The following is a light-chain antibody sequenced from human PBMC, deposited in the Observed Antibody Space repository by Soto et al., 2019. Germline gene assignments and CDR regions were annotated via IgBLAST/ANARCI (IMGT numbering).Light chain of an antibody. J-gene: IGKJ1*01. CDR1: QSVGTY. V-gene: IGKV3-11*01. CDR2: DAS. CDR3: QHRSNWPSWT. Sequence: NVLTNSPGPLSLSPGERATLSCRASQSVGTYLAWYQQKPGQAPRLLIFDASKRATGIPARFSGSGSGTDFTLTISSLETEDLAVYYCQHRSNWPSWTSGAGAKVDIK.